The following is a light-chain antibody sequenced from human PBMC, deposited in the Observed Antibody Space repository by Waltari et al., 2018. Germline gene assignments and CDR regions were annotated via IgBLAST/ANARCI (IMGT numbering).Light chain of an antibody. Sequence: ESVLTQSPGTLSLSPEERATLSCRATHTISSNYLAWYQQKPGQTPRLLIYGASTRANGIPDRFSGGGAWTDCTLNISRLEPEDYAVYYCQQYCSSPLTFGPGTTVDIK. J-gene: IGKJ3*01. CDR2: GAS. CDR3: QQYCSSPLT. V-gene: IGKV3-20*01. CDR1: HTISSNY.